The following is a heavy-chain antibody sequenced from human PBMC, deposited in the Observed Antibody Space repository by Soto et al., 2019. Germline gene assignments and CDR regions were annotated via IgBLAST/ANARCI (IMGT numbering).Heavy chain of an antibody. CDR1: GFTFDDYA. Sequence: GGSLRLSCADSGFTFDDYAMHWVRQAPGKGLEWVSLISGDGGSTYYADSVKGRFTISRDNSKNSLYLQMNSLRTEDAALYYCAKDSRYSGSYDAFDIWGQGTMVTVSS. CDR2: ISGDGGST. D-gene: IGHD1-26*01. J-gene: IGHJ3*02. CDR3: AKDSRYSGSYDAFDI. V-gene: IGHV3-43*02.